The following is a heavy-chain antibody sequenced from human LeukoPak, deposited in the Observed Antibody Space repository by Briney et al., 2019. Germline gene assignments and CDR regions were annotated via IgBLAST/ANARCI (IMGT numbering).Heavy chain of an antibody. CDR3: AKDGLYYDGSAHVYYFDY. CDR2: ITGSGDYT. V-gene: IGHV3-23*01. J-gene: IGHJ4*02. CDR1: EFDFFSYG. Sequence: GGSLRLSCVASEFDFFSYGMQWVRQAPGKGLEWVSSITGSGDYTYYIDSVKGRFTISRDNSKNILYMQMNSLRGEDTALYYCAKDGLYYDGSAHVYYFDYWGQGTLVAVSS. D-gene: IGHD3-22*01.